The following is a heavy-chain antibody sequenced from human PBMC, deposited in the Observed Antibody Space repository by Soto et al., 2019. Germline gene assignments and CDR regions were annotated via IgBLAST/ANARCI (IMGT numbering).Heavy chain of an antibody. J-gene: IGHJ3*02. V-gene: IGHV3-30*18. Sequence: GGSLRLSCAASGFPFSAYGMHWVRQAPGKGLEWVAVVSYDGSNNYYVDSVKGRFTISRDNPKNTLYLQMNSLRTEDTAVYYCAKAQGYRSRWYKLSLVAFDIWGQGTMVTVSS. CDR3: AKAQGYRSRWYKLSLVAFDI. D-gene: IGHD6-13*01. CDR2: VSYDGSNN. CDR1: GFPFSAYG.